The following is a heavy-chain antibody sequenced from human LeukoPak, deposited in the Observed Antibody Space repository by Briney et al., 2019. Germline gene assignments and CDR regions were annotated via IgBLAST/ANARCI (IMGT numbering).Heavy chain of an antibody. D-gene: IGHD4-11*01. Sequence: SETLSLTCTVSGGSISSYYWSWIRQPPGKGLEWIGNIYYSGSTNYNPSLKSRVTISVDTSKNQFSLKLSSVTAADTAVYYCARGGTTPYYYYMDVWGKGTTVTVSS. CDR3: ARGGTTPYYYYMDV. CDR1: GGSISSYY. CDR2: IYYSGST. J-gene: IGHJ6*03. V-gene: IGHV4-59*01.